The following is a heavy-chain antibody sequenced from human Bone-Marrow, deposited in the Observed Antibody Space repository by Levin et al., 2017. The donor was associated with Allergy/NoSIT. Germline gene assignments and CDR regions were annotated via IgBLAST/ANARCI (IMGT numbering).Heavy chain of an antibody. J-gene: IGHJ4*02. V-gene: IGHV3-21*01. CDR2: ISSSSSYI. D-gene: IGHD6-19*01. CDR3: ARGPYSSGGYLDY. CDR1: GFTFSSYS. Sequence: PGGSLRLSCAASGFTFSSYSMNWVRQAPGKGLEWVSSISSSSSYIYYADSVKGRFTISRDNAKNSLYLQMNSLRAEDTAVYYCARGPYSSGGYLDYWGQGTLVTVSS.